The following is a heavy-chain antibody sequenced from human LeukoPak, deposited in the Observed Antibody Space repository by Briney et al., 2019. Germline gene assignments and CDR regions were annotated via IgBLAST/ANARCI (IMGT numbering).Heavy chain of an antibody. CDR3: ARALGGAGY. CDR1: GGSFSGYY. D-gene: IGHD1-26*01. J-gene: IGHJ4*02. Sequence: SETLSLTCAVYGGSFSGYYWSWIRQPPGKGLEWIGEINHSGSTNYNPSLKSRVTISVDTSKNQFSLKLSPVTAADTAVYYCARALGGAGYWGQGTLVTVSS. CDR2: INHSGST. V-gene: IGHV4-34*01.